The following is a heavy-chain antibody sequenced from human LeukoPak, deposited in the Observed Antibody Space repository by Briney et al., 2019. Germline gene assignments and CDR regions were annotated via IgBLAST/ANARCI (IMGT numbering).Heavy chain of an antibody. V-gene: IGHV3-11*06. D-gene: IGHD5-18*01. CDR3: AREGLGYGDFDY. CDR2: ISNRDKDT. J-gene: IGHJ4*02. Sequence: LSLTCSVSGGSISRYYWGWIRQPPGKGLEWVSYISNRDKDTNYADSVKGRFTISRDNAKNSLYLQMNSLRAEDTAVYYCAREGLGYGDFDYWGQGTLVTVSS. CDR1: GGSISRYY.